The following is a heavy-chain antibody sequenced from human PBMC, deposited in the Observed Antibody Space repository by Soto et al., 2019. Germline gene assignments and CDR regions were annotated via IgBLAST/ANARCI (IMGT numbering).Heavy chain of an antibody. CDR2: ISSSSSYT. CDR1: GFTFSDYY. V-gene: IGHV3-11*06. Sequence: PGGSLRLSCAASGFTFSDYYMSWIRQAPGKGLEWVSYISSSSSYTNYADSVKGRFTISRDNAKNSLYLQMNSLRAEDTAVYYCAKEMTTVTVFDYWGQGTLVTVSS. CDR3: AKEMTTVTVFDY. J-gene: IGHJ4*02. D-gene: IGHD4-17*01.